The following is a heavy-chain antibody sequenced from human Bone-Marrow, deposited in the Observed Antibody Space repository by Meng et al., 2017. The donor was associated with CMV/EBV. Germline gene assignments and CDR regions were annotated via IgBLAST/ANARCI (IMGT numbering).Heavy chain of an antibody. V-gene: IGHV1-8*03. J-gene: IGHJ4*02. CDR1: GYTFTSYG. CDR2: MNPNSGNT. D-gene: IGHD2-2*01. CDR3: ARGNRRSSTSYDR. Sequence: ASVKVSCKASGYTFTSYGISWVRQATGQGLEWMGWMNPNSGNTGYAQKFQGRVTITRNTSISTAYMELSSLRSEDTAVYYCARGNRRSSTSYDRWGQGTLVTVSS.